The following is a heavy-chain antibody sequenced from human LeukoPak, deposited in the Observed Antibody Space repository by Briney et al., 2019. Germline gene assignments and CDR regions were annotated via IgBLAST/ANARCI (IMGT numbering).Heavy chain of an antibody. Sequence: GGSLRLSCAASGFTFSSYWMSWVRQAPGKGLEWVANIKQDGSEKYYVDSVKGRFTISRDNAKNSLYLQMNSLRAEGTAVYYCARDDCSSISCYHNWFDPWGQGTLVTVSS. CDR2: IKQDGSEK. V-gene: IGHV3-7*01. CDR1: GFTFSSYW. J-gene: IGHJ5*02. D-gene: IGHD2-2*01. CDR3: ARDDCSSISCYHNWFDP.